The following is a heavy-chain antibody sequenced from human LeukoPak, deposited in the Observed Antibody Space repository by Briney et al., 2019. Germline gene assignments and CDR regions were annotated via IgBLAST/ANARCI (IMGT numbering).Heavy chain of an antibody. CDR2: IRPDGGET. J-gene: IGHJ4*02. CDR1: GFTFSTYG. V-gene: IGHV3-30*02. Sequence: GGSLRLSCAASGFTFSTYGMHWVRQAPGKGLEWVASIRPDGGETYHADSVKGRLTISRDNSKSTLYLQMDSLRLEDTAVYYCAKDVLQFSSSGEFNDWGQGSLVTVSS. D-gene: IGHD6-6*01. CDR3: AKDVLQFSSSGEFND.